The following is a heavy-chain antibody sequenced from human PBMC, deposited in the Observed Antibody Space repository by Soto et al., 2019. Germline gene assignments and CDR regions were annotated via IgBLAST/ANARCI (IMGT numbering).Heavy chain of an antibody. CDR1: GFSLSTSGVG. CDR2: IYWDNDK. D-gene: IGHD5-18*01. V-gene: IGHV2-5*02. CDR3: ARTVDTAMSDY. Sequence: ESGATLVNPTQTLTLTCTFSGFSLSTSGVGVGWIRQPPGKALEWLALIYWDNDKRYRPSLKSRLTITKDTSKNQVVLTMTNMDPVDTATYYCARTVDTAMSDYWGQGTLVTVSS. J-gene: IGHJ4*02.